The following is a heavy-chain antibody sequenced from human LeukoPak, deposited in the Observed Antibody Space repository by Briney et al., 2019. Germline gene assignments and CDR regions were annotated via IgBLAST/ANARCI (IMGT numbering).Heavy chain of an antibody. CDR1: GGSINTYY. V-gene: IGHV4-59*01. J-gene: IGHJ4*02. D-gene: IGHD1-26*01. Sequence: SETLSLTCSVSGGSINTYYWSWIRQPPGKRLEWIAYFYNSGSTNYNPSLKSRVTISEDTSKKQFSLKVSSVTAADTAVYYCARGFRGASFDYWGQGTLVTVSS. CDR3: ARGFRGASFDY. CDR2: FYNSGST.